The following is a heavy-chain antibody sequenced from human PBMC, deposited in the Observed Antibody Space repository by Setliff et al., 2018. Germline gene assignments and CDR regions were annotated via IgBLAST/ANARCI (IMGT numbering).Heavy chain of an antibody. CDR3: VRMSGFLYMDV. Sequence: SETLSLTCTVSGDSISSRRNYWGWFRQPAWKGPEWIGHIYASWSTNYNPSLKSRVTISLDTSKNQFSLKLSSVTAADTAVYYCVRMSGFLYMDVWGKGTTVTVSS. CDR1: GDSISSRRNY. D-gene: IGHD3-3*01. J-gene: IGHJ6*03. CDR2: IYASWST. V-gene: IGHV4-61*09.